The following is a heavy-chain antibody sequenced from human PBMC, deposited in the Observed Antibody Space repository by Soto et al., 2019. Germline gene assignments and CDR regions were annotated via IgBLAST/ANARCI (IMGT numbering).Heavy chain of an antibody. J-gene: IGHJ4*02. CDR1: GFTFNNYA. CDR2: ISANGQGI. Sequence: GSLRLSCAASGFTFNNYAMSWVRQAPGKGLEWVSAISANGQGIYYADSVKGRFIISRDNSKNTVFLHMDSLTAEDTAVYYCAKDRDYPRDYFHYWGQGTLVTV. V-gene: IGHV3-23*01. D-gene: IGHD3-10*01. CDR3: AKDRDYPRDYFHY.